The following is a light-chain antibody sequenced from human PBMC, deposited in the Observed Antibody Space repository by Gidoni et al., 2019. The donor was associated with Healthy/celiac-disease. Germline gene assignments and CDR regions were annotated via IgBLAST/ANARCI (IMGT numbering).Light chain of an antibody. CDR3: QQLNSDPRT. CDR2: AAS. J-gene: IGKJ1*01. V-gene: IGKV1-9*01. CDR1: QGISSY. Sequence: DIQLTQSPSFLSASVGDRVTITCRASQGISSYLAWYQQKPGKAPKLLMYAASTLQSGVPSRFSGSGSGTEFTLTISSLQPEDFATYYCQQLNSDPRTFGQGTKVEIK.